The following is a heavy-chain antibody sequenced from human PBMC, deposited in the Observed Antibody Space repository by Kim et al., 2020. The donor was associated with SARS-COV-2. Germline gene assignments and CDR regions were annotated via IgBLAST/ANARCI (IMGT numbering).Heavy chain of an antibody. Sequence: GSLRLSCSASGFTFSSYAMHWVRQAPGKGLEYVSAISSNGGSTYYADSVKGRFTISRDNSKNTLYLQMSSLRAEDTAVYYCVKSATYYYGSGSWNWFDPWGQGTLVTVSS. J-gene: IGHJ5*02. CDR1: GFTFSSYA. V-gene: IGHV3-64D*06. D-gene: IGHD3-10*01. CDR2: ISSNGGST. CDR3: VKSATYYYGSGSWNWFDP.